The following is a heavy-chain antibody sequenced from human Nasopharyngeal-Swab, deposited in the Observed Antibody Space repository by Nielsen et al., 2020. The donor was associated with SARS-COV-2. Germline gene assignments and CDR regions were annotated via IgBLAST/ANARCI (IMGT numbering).Heavy chain of an antibody. J-gene: IGHJ4*02. CDR3: VREAPRDRSIGPVIPHIWCYFDL. CDR2: DGSSQ. D-gene: IGHD3-3*02. V-gene: IGHV3-30*14. CDR1: GCNLSYD. Sequence: GESVKISWPAPGCNLSYDMHWVRQAPGQGREWVGVDGSSQQYADSVRGRFTLSRDSSGNIVYLQMNNLRPDDTAVYYCVREAPRDRSIGPVIPHIWCYFDLWGQGTLVTVSS.